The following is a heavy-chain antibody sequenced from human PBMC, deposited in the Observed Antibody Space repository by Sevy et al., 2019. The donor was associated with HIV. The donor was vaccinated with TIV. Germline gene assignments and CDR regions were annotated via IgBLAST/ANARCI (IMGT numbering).Heavy chain of an antibody. D-gene: IGHD2-15*01. CDR2: IFHTGNT. V-gene: IGHV4-30-2*01. CDR1: GGSISSGSYS. Sequence: SETLSLTCSVSGGSISSGSYSWNWIRQPPGEGLEWIGYIFHTGNTYYNPSLKSRVTISVDRSNSQFSLKMNSVTAADPAVDSCARDRGTLTTPGFFDYWGQGSLVTVSS. J-gene: IGHJ4*02. CDR3: ARDRGTLTTPGFFDY.